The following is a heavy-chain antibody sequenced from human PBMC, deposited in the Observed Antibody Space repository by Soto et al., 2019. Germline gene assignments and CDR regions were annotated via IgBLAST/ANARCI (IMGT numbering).Heavy chain of an antibody. J-gene: IGHJ6*02. CDR3: VRGVLGPGDYYYGMDV. CDR2: IGAAGDT. V-gene: IGHV3-13*01. Sequence: GGSLRLSCTASGFTFNNYDMHWVRQSTGKGLEWLSGIGAAGDTYYPGAVNGRFTISRDNARNSLYLQMNSLSAADTAVYYCVRGVLGPGDYYYGMDVWGQGTTVTVSS. CDR1: GFTFNNYD. D-gene: IGHD2-8*02.